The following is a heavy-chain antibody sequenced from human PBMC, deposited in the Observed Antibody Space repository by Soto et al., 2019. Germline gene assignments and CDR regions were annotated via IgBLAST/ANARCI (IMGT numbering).Heavy chain of an antibody. J-gene: IGHJ6*02. Sequence: ASVKVSCKASGYTFTSYYMHWVRQAPGQGLEWMGIINPSGGSTSYAQKFQGRVTMTRDTSTSTVYMELSSLRSEDTAVYYCARDPPCSSTSCYTPLGYYGMDVWGQGTTVTVSS. CDR2: INPSGGST. CDR1: GYTFTSYY. V-gene: IGHV1-46*01. D-gene: IGHD2-2*02. CDR3: ARDPPCSSTSCYTPLGYYGMDV.